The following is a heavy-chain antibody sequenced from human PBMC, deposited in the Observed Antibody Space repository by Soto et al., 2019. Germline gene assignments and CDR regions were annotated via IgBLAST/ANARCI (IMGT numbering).Heavy chain of an antibody. CDR2: IYPGDSDT. J-gene: IGHJ6*02. CDR3: ARSSGYSSSWYSYYYYGMDV. CDR1: GYSFTSYW. Sequence: PGESLKISCKGSGYSFTSYWIGWVRQMPGKGLEWMGIIYPGDSDTRYSPSFQGQVTISADKSISTAYLQWSSLKASDTAMYYCARSSGYSSSWYSYYYYGMDVWGQGATVTVSS. D-gene: IGHD6-13*01. V-gene: IGHV5-51*01.